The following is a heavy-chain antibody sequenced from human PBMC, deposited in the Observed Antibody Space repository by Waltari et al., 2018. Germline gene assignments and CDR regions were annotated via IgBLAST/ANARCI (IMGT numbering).Heavy chain of an antibody. V-gene: IGHV3-23*01. CDR3: AKQYDFWSGYGDY. CDR1: GFTFHTYA. J-gene: IGHJ4*02. Sequence: EVHLLESGGGLVQLGGSLRLSCAASGFTFHTYAMSWVRQAPGKGLEWVSSISGSGGSTYYADSVKGRFTISRDNSKNTLSLQMNSLRAEETAVYYCAKQYDFWSGYGDYWGQGTLVTVSS. D-gene: IGHD3-3*01. CDR2: ISGSGGST.